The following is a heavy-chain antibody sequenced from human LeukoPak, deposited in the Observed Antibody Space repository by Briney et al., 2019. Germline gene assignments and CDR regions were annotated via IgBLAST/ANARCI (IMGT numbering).Heavy chain of an antibody. D-gene: IGHD1-26*01. CDR3: ARGPKWELLHYYYGMDV. Sequence: PGGSLRLSCAASGFTFSDYYMSWVRQAPGKGLVWVSRINSDGSSTSYADSVKGRFTISRDNAKNTLYLQMNSLRAEDTAVYYCARGPKWELLHYYYGMDVWGQGTTVTVSS. V-gene: IGHV3-74*01. CDR1: GFTFSDYY. J-gene: IGHJ6*02. CDR2: INSDGSST.